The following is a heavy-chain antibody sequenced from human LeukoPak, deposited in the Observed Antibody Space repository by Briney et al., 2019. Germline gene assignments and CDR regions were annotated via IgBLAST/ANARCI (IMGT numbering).Heavy chain of an antibody. CDR3: ARSARDSDYTNMDY. V-gene: IGHV3-7*02. D-gene: IGHD4-11*01. CDR2: ISPGGTER. J-gene: IGHJ4*02. Sequence: PGGSLRLSCAASGFTFSTYWMSWVRQAPGKGLEWVANISPGGTERYVDSVKGRFTISRDNDKNSLYLQMNSLRVEDTAVYYCARSARDSDYTNMDYWGQGTLVIVSS. CDR1: GFTFSTYW.